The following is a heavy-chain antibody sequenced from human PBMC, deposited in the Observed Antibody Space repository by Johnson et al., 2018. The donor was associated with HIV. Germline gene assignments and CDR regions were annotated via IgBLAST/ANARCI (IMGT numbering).Heavy chain of an antibody. J-gene: IGHJ3*02. CDR1: GFTFSSYA. CDR3: AKVLGKGETEGWATNYYYDWSKAYPNEGPRDVVGAFDI. D-gene: IGHD3-3*01. CDR2: ISYDGSNK. Sequence: QVQLVESGGGVVQPGRSLRLSCAASGFTFSSYAMHWVRQAPGKGLEWVAVISYDGSNKYYADSVKGRFTISRDNSKNTLYLQMNSLRAEDTAMFYCAKVLGKGETEGWATNYYYDWSKAYPNEGPRDVVGAFDIWGQGTMVTVSS. V-gene: IGHV3-30-3*01.